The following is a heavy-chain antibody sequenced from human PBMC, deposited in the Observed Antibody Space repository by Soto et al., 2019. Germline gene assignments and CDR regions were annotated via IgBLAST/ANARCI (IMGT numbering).Heavy chain of an antibody. V-gene: IGHV3-23*01. CDR2: ITGNSDAT. Sequence: EVQLLESGGGLVQPGGSLRLSCAASGFTFSGHAMNWVRQAPGKGLEWVSSITGNSDATFYADSVKGHFTISRDNSKNTLYLQMNSLRAEDTAVYYCAKEIYSYGYDCLDYWGQGTLVTVSS. J-gene: IGHJ4*02. CDR1: GFTFSGHA. CDR3: AKEIYSYGYDCLDY. D-gene: IGHD5-18*01.